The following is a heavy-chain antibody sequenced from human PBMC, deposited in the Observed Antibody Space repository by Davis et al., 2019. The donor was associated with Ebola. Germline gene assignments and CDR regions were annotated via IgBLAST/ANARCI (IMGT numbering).Heavy chain of an antibody. Sequence: GGSLRLSCAASGFTFSSYWMSWVRQAPGKGLEWVANIKQDGSEKYYVDSVKGRFTISRDNAKNSLYLQMNSLRAEDTAVYYCARQVIEQWLIRSYYYYYGMDVWGQGTTVTVSS. CDR3: ARQVIEQWLIRSYYYYYGMDV. V-gene: IGHV3-7*03. J-gene: IGHJ6*02. D-gene: IGHD6-19*01. CDR2: IKQDGSEK. CDR1: GFTFSSYW.